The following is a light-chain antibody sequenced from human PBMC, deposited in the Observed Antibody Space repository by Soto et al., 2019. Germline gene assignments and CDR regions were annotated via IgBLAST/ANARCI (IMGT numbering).Light chain of an antibody. CDR3: QQYNSYSPI. V-gene: IGKV1-5*01. J-gene: IGKJ4*01. Sequence: IRMTQSPSSLSASTGDRVTITCRASQSISSNLNWYQQKPGKAPKLLIYDASSLESGVPSRFSGSGSGTEFTLTISSLQPDDFATYYCQQYNSYSPIFGGGTKVDI. CDR1: QSISSN. CDR2: DAS.